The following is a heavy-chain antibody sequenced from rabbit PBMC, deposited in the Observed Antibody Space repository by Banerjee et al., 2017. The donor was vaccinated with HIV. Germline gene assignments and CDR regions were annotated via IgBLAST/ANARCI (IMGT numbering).Heavy chain of an antibody. D-gene: IGHD4-1*01. CDR3: ARDLAGVIGWNFNL. Sequence: QEQLEESGGDLVKPEGSLTLTCTASGFTLSSYWTCWVRQAPGKGLEWIACISTSSGTTWYASWAKGRFTISKTSSTTVTLQMTSLTAADTATYFCARDLAGVIGWNFNLWGQGTLVTVS. V-gene: IGHV1S45*01. J-gene: IGHJ4*01. CDR1: GFTLSSYW. CDR2: ISTSSGTT.